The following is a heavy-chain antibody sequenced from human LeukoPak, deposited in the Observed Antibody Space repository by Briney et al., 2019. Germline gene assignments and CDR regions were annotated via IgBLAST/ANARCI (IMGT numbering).Heavy chain of an antibody. Sequence: GGSLRLSCAASGFTFSSYGMHWVRQAPGKGLEWVAVIWYDGSNKYYADSVKGRFTISRDNSKNTLYLQMNSLRAEDTAVYYCARDRIPDNWFDPWGQGTRVTVSS. CDR2: IWYDGSNK. J-gene: IGHJ5*02. CDR1: GFTFSSYG. V-gene: IGHV3-33*01. CDR3: ARDRIPDNWFDP. D-gene: IGHD2-21*01.